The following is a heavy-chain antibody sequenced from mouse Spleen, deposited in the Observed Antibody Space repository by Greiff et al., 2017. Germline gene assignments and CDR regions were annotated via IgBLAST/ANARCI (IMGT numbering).Heavy chain of an antibody. CDR1: GYTFTSYW. CDR2: INPSTGYT. J-gene: IGHJ2*01. V-gene: IGHV1-7*01. CDR3: ARVTTVVRVDY. Sequence: VKLQQSGAELAKPGASVKMSCKASGYTFTSYWMHWVKQRPGQGLEWIGYINPSTGYTEYNQKFKDKATLTADKSSSTAYMQLSSLTSEDSAVYYCARVTTVVRVDYWGQGTTLTVSS. D-gene: IGHD1-1*01.